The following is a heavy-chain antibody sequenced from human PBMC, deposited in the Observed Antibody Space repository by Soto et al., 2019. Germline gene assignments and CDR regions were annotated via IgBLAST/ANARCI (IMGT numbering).Heavy chain of an antibody. V-gene: IGHV1-69*01. CDR1: GGTFSSYA. J-gene: IGHJ4*02. Sequence: QVQLVQSGAEVKKPGSSVKVSCKASGGTFSSYAISWVRQAPGQGLEWMGGIIPIFGTANYAQKFQGRVTISADESTSTGYMELSSLRSEDTAVYYCARHFGYSYGRNFDYWGQGTLVTVSS. CDR2: IIPIFGTA. CDR3: ARHFGYSYGRNFDY. D-gene: IGHD5-18*01.